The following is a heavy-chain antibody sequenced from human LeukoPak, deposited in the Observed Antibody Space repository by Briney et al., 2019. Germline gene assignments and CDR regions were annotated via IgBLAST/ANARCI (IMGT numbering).Heavy chain of an antibody. CDR3: ARDGEGDEGWDY. CDR1: PVSIRRHF. Sequence: PSETLSLTCSVSPVSIRRHFWIWIRQSPGKGLEYIGRFSYSGNTDYNPSLKGRVPISADTSKNQFFLRLISVTAADTAIYYCARDGEGDEGWDYWGQGTLVTVSS. CDR2: FSYSGNT. V-gene: IGHV4-59*11. D-gene: IGHD3-10*01. J-gene: IGHJ4*02.